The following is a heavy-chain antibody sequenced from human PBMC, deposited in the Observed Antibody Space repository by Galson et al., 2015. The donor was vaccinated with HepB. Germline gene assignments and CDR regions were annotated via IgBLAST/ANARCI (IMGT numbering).Heavy chain of an antibody. Sequence: SVKVSCKASGGTFSSYAISWVRQAPGQGLEWMGGIIPIFGTANYAQKFQGRVTITADKSMSTAYMELSSLRSEDTAVYYCAKVVLLWFGELSQYYHYYGMDVWGQGTTVTVSS. CDR3: AKVVLLWFGELSQYYHYYGMDV. CDR2: IIPIFGTA. V-gene: IGHV1-69*06. D-gene: IGHD3-10*01. CDR1: GGTFSSYA. J-gene: IGHJ6*02.